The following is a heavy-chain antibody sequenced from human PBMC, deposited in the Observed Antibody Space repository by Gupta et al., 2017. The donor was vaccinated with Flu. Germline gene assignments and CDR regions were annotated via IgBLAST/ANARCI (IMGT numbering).Heavy chain of an antibody. V-gene: IGHV3-74*03. CDR3: ARGGCDSTGCGRGFDY. J-gene: IGHJ4*02. D-gene: IGHD2-2*01. CDR2: INSGGSST. Sequence: GLVWVSRINSGGSSTTYADSVKGRFTISRDNTKNTLYLQMNSLRAEDTAVYYCARGGCDSTGCGRGFDYWGQGTLVTVSS.